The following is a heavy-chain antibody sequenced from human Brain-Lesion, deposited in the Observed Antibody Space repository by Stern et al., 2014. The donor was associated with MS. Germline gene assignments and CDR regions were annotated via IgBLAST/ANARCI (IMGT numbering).Heavy chain of an antibody. CDR1: GGSINTNNYY. D-gene: IGHD4-17*01. V-gene: IGHV4-39*01. J-gene: IGHJ4*02. CDR3: ARTGDDFGDYSLSY. CDR2: IYSSGST. Sequence: QVQLVQSGPGLVKPSETLSLTCTVSGGSINTNNYYWGWIRQPPGKGLEWIGNIYSSGSTFYSPSLQSRVTMSVDTSKNPFSLKLSSVTAADTAVYYCARTGDDFGDYSLSYWGQGTLVTVSS.